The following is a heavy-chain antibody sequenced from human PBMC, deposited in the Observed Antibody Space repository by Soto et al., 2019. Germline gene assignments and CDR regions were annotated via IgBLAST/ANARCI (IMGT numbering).Heavy chain of an antibody. CDR1: GGSFSGYY. CDR2: INHSGST. V-gene: IGHV4-34*01. D-gene: IGHD3-9*01. J-gene: IGHJ6*02. Sequence: SETLSLTCAVYGGSFSGYYWSWIRQPPGKGLEWIGEINHSGSTNHNPSLKSRVTISVDTSKNQFSLKLSSVTAADTAVYYCARSGVYYDILTGPRYYYYYGMDVWGQGTTVTVSS. CDR3: ARSGVYYDILTGPRYYYYYGMDV.